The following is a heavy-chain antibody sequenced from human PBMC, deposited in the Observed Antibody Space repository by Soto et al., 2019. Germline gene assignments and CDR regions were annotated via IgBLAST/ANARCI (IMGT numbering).Heavy chain of an antibody. Sequence: QLQLQESGPGLVKPSETLSLTCTVSGGSISSSSYYWGWIRQPPGKGLEWIGSIYYSGSTYYNPSLKSRVTHSGDTSKNPFSLKLSSVTAADTAVYYCAGPDSSGYYPDYWGQGTLVTVSS. CDR2: IYYSGST. V-gene: IGHV4-39*01. D-gene: IGHD3-22*01. CDR1: GGSISSSSYY. CDR3: AGPDSSGYYPDY. J-gene: IGHJ4*02.